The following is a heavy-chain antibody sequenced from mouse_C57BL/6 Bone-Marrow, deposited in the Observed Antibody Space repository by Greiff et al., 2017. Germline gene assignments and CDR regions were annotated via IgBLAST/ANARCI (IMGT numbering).Heavy chain of an antibody. CDR1: GYSITSGYY. V-gene: IGHV3-6*01. CDR2: ISYDGSN. CDR3: ARGGLPYAMDY. Sequence: EVQVVESGPGLVKPSQSLSLTCSVTGYSITSGYYWNWIRQFPGNKLEWMGYISYDGSNNYNPSLKNRISITRDTSKNQFFLKLNSVTTEDTATYCCARGGLPYAMDYWGQGTSVTVSS. D-gene: IGHD2-2*01. J-gene: IGHJ4*01.